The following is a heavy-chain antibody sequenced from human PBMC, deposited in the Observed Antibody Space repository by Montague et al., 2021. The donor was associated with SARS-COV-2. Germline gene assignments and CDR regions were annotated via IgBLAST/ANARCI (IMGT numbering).Heavy chain of an antibody. V-gene: IGHV3-23*01. CDR2: IFGSGAGT. CDR1: GFPFNTYT. CDR3: AKNGGSGSLVYWYFDL. Sequence: SLRLSCAASGFPFNTYTMTWVRQAPGKGLESVSSIFGSGAGTYYXDSVQGRFAISRDNSKNTLYLQLHGLRAEDTAVYYCAKNGGSGSLVYWYFDLWGRGTPVAVSS. J-gene: IGHJ2*01. D-gene: IGHD2-8*01.